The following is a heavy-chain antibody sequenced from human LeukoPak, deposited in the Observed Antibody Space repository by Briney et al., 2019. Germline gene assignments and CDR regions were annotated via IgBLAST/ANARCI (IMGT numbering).Heavy chain of an antibody. CDR2: INAGNGNT. V-gene: IGHV1-3*01. CDR1: GYTFTSYA. J-gene: IGHJ6*02. Sequence: ASVKVSCKASGYTFTSYAMHWVRQAPGQRLEWMGWINAGNGNTKYSQKFQGRVTITRDTSASTAYMELSSLRAEDTAVYYCARLDGDYGLGASYGMDVWGQGTTVTVSS. CDR3: ARLDGDYGLGASYGMDV. D-gene: IGHD4-17*01.